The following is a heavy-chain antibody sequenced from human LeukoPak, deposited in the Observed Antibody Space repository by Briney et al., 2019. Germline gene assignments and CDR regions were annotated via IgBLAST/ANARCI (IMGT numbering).Heavy chain of an antibody. CDR3: ARAGWIITSGIDY. CDR2: IYHTGST. CDR1: GYSIRRGYY. V-gene: IGHV4-38-2*01. Sequence: PSETLSLTCGVPGYSIRRGYYWTWIRTPPGKGLKWLGTIYHTGSTYYNPSLESHDPISVDTSKNEFSLNLDSVTAADTAVYYCARAGWIITSGIDYWGQGGLVTVSS. J-gene: IGHJ4*02. D-gene: IGHD3-10*01.